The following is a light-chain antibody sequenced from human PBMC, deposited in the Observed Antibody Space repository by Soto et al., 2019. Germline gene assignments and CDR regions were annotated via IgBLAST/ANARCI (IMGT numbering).Light chain of an antibody. CDR2: GAY. CDR1: QSVTSQ. J-gene: IGKJ1*01. V-gene: IGKV3-15*01. CDR3: QQSNNSPRT. Sequence: TQSPSTLSESPWDRAAFTCRASQSVTSQLLWYQQRPRQAPRLLIYGAYTMPTGAPARFSGSGSGTEFTHTISSLQPEDFATYYCQQSNNSPRTFGQGTKVDIK.